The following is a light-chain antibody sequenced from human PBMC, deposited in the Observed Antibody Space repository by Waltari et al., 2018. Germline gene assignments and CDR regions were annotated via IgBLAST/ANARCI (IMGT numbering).Light chain of an antibody. CDR1: SLRSYY. CDR2: GKN. Sequence: SSELTLDLAVSVALGQPVRITCQGDSLRSYYASWYQQKPGQAPVLFIYGKNNRPSGIPDRFSGSSSGNTASLTITGAQAEDEADYYCNSRDSSGKRVFGGGTKLTVL. J-gene: IGLJ2*01. V-gene: IGLV3-19*01. CDR3: NSRDSSGKRV.